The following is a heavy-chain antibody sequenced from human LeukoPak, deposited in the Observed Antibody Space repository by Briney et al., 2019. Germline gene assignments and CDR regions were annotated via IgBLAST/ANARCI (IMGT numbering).Heavy chain of an antibody. D-gene: IGHD2-2*01. Sequence: PSETLSLTCALSGGSISSSHWWSRVRQPPGKGPERIGEINHSGSTKYNPSLKSRVTIPVDKSKNQFSLRLSSVTAADTAVYYCARVHKFCSGTSCYRFDPWGQGTLVTVSS. V-gene: IGHV4-4*02. CDR2: INHSGST. CDR1: GGSISSSHW. J-gene: IGHJ5*02. CDR3: ARVHKFCSGTSCYRFDP.